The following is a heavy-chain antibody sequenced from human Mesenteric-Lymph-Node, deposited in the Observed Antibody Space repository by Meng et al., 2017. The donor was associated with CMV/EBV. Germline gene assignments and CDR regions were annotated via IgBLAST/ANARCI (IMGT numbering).Heavy chain of an antibody. D-gene: IGHD3-9*01. CDR2: ISGSGGST. Sequence: ACGITFNSYGKRGVRQAPGKGVELVSAISGSGGSTYYADSVKGRSIISRDNSKNTLYLQMNSLRAEDTAVYYCANGGMAYFYWLSDYWGQGTLVTVSS. CDR3: ANGGMAYFYWLSDY. V-gene: IGHV3-23*01. CDR1: GITFNSYG. J-gene: IGHJ4*02.